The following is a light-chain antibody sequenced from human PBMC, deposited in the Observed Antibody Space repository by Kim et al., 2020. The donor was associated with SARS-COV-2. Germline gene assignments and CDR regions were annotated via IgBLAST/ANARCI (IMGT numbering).Light chain of an antibody. V-gene: IGLV3-1*01. Sequence: VSPGQTASITCSGDNLGDKHACWYQQRPGQSPVLVMYHDSKRPSGIPERFSGSNSGNTATLTISGTRAMDEADYYCQAWDSDTVVFGGGTQLTVL. J-gene: IGLJ2*01. CDR3: QAWDSDTVV. CDR2: HDS. CDR1: NLGDKH.